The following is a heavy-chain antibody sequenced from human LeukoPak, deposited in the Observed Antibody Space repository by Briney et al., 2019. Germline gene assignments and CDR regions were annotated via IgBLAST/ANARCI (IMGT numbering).Heavy chain of an antibody. D-gene: IGHD1-1*01. CDR2: ISGSGSDV. CDR3: ARDRDTTGATGMALQI. V-gene: IGHV3-48*03. Sequence: GGPLRLSCVASGFTLSGYEMNWVRQAPGKGLEYISYISGSGSDVLYADSVKGRFTISRDNANNLLYLQMNSLGVEDTAVYYCARDRDTTGATGMALQIWGQGTMVIVSS. J-gene: IGHJ3*02. CDR1: GFTLSGYE.